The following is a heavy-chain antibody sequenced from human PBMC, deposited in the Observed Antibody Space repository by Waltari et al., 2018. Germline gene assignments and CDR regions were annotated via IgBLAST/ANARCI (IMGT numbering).Heavy chain of an antibody. CDR2: IYHSGST. CDR1: GGSISSSNW. V-gene: IGHV4-4*02. J-gene: IGHJ3*02. CDR3: ARDRSGWYKRDAFDI. Sequence: QVQLQESGPGLVKPSGTLSLTCAVSGGSISSSNWWSWVRQPPGTGLEWIGAIYHSGSTNYHPYLKSRVTISVDKSKNQVSLKLSSVTAADTAVYYCARDRSGWYKRDAFDIWGQGTMVTVSS. D-gene: IGHD6-19*01.